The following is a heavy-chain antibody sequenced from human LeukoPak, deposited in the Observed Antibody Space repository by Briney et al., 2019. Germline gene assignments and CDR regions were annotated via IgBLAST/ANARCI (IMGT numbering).Heavy chain of an antibody. J-gene: IGHJ4*02. CDR2: IKSNSGDT. CDR3: VRGGGFVEWVLLY. V-gene: IGHV1-2*06. Sequence: GASVKVSCKASGYTFTGYYMHWVRQAPGQGLEWMGRIKSNSGDTDYAEKFQGRVTMTRDTSISTAYMELSRLRSDDTAVYFCVRGGGFVEWVLLYWGQGTLVTVSS. CDR1: GYTFTGYY. D-gene: IGHD3-3*01.